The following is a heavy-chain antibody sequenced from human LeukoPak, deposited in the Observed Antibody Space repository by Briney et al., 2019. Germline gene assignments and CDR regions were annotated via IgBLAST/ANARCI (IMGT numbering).Heavy chain of an antibody. J-gene: IGHJ6*02. CDR2: TYYRSKWYN. CDR1: GDSVSSNSAA. Sequence: SQTLSLTCAISGDSVSSNSAAWNWIRQSPSRGLEWLGRTYYRSKWYNDYAVSVNSRITINPDTSKNQFSLQLNSVTPEDTAVYYCARSTKGYDSSGYHYYYYGMDVWGQGTTVTVSS. V-gene: IGHV6-1*01. D-gene: IGHD3-22*01. CDR3: ARSTKGYDSSGYHYYYYGMDV.